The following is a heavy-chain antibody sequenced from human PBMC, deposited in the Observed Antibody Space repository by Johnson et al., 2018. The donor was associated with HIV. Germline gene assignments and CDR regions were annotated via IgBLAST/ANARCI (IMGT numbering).Heavy chain of an antibody. J-gene: IGHJ3*02. CDR3: ARRADAFDI. V-gene: IGHV3-30-3*01. CDR2: ISYDGSNK. Sequence: QVQLVESGGGLIQPGGSLRLSCAASGFTVSSNYMSWVRQAPGKGLEWVAVISYDGSNKYYADSVKGRFTISRDNSKNTLYLQMNSLRAGDTAVYYCARRADAFDIWGQGTMVTVSS. CDR1: GFTVSSNY.